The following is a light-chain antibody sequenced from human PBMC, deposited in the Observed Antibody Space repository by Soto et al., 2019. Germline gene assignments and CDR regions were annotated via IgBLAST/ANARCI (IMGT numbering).Light chain of an antibody. CDR3: QQRSNLLLT. J-gene: IGKJ4*01. CDR2: DAS. Sequence: EIVLTQSPATLSLSPGERATLSCRASQSVSSYLAWYQQKPGQAPRLLIYDASNRATGIPARFSGSGSGTDFTLTISRLEPEDFAVYYCQQRSNLLLTFGGGTKVEIK. CDR1: QSVSSY. V-gene: IGKV3-11*01.